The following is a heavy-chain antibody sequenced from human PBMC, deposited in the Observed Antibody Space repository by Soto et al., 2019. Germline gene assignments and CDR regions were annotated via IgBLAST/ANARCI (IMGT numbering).Heavy chain of an antibody. J-gene: IGHJ6*02. CDR2: ISYTGSA. CDR1: GGSINYSY. CDR3: ARVNYGDYYYGMDV. D-gene: IGHD4-17*01. V-gene: IGHV4-59*01. Sequence: SETLSLTCTVSGGSINYSYWTWIRQPPGKGLEWIGYISYTGSANYNASLKSRLTISVDTSKNQFSLKLSSVTAADTALYYCARVNYGDYYYGMDVWGQGTTVTVYS.